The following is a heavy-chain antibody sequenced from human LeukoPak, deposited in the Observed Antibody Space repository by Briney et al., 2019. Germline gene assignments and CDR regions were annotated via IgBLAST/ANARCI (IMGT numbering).Heavy chain of an antibody. V-gene: IGHV3-48*02. D-gene: IGHD1-26*01. CDR1: GFTFSTYT. J-gene: IGHJ1*01. Sequence: PGGSLRLSCAASGFTFSTYTMNWVRQAPGKGLQWVSYITTSGSTIYYADSVKGRFTISRDNARNSMYLQMNSLRDADTAVYYCAREWELLRKYLYHWGQGTLVTVSS. CDR3: AREWELLRKYLYH. CDR2: ITTSGSTI.